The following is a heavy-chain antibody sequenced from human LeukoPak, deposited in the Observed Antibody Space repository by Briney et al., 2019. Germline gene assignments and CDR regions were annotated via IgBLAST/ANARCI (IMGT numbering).Heavy chain of an antibody. D-gene: IGHD5-12*01. Sequence: GASVKVSCKASGYTFTGYYMHWVRQAPGQGLEWMGIINPSGGSTSYAQKFQGRVTMTRDTSTSTVYMELSSLRSEDTAVYYCARVPIVATIEGGFCDYWGQGTLVTVSS. CDR2: INPSGGST. CDR3: ARVPIVATIEGGFCDY. V-gene: IGHV1-46*01. CDR1: GYTFTGYY. J-gene: IGHJ4*02.